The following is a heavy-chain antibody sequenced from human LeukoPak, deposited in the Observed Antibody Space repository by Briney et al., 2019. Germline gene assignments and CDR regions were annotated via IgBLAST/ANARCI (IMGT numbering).Heavy chain of an antibody. CDR3: ARSKGSGSQSSGNWFDP. Sequence: PGRSLRFSCAASGFTFSSYAMHWVRQAPGKGLEWVAVISYDGSNKYYADSVKGRFTISRDNSKNTLYLQMNSLRAEDTAVYYCARSKGSGSQSSGNWFDPWGQGTLVTVSS. CDR2: ISYDGSNK. CDR1: GFTFSSYA. D-gene: IGHD3-10*01. J-gene: IGHJ5*02. V-gene: IGHV3-30*04.